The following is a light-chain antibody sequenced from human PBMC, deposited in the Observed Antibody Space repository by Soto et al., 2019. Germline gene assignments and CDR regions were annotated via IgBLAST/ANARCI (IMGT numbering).Light chain of an antibody. CDR3: QQRSNWAIT. J-gene: IGKJ5*01. CDR2: GAS. Sequence: EIVMTQSPATLSVSPLEIATLSCRASQSVSSNLAWYQQKPGQAPRLLIYGASTRATGIPARFSGSGSGTDFTLTISSLEPEDFAVYYCQQRSNWAITFGQGTRLEIK. V-gene: IGKV3-15*01. CDR1: QSVSSN.